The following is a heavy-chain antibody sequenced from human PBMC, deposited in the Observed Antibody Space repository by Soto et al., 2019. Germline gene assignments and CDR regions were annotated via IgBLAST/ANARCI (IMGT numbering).Heavy chain of an antibody. V-gene: IGHV3-30*18. J-gene: IGHJ4*02. CDR1: GFTFSDYA. CDR3: AKGGRQWLVTSDFNY. D-gene: IGHD6-19*01. Sequence: VQLVESGGGVVQPGRSLRLSCAASGFTFSDYAMHWVRQAPGKGLEWVAVVSHDGRNTHYADSVQGRCTISRDSSKNTVSLEMTSLSAEDTAVYYCAKGGRQWLVTSDFNYWGQGALVTVSA. CDR2: VSHDGRNT.